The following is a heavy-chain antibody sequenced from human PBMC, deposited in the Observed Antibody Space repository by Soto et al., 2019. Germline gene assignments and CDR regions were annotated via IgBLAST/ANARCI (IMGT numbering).Heavy chain of an antibody. J-gene: IGHJ3*02. CDR3: ARREYRGGDAFDI. D-gene: IGHD1-26*01. Sequence: PGESLRISCKGAGYSFTSYWIGWVRQMPGKGLEWMGIIYPGDSDTRYSPSFQGQVTISADKSISTAYLQWSSLKASDTAMYYCARREYRGGDAFDIWGQGTMVTVSS. V-gene: IGHV5-51*01. CDR1: GYSFTSYW. CDR2: IYPGDSDT.